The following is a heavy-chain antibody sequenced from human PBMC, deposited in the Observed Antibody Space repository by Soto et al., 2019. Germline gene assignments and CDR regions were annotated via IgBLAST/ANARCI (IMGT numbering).Heavy chain of an antibody. Sequence: SETLSLTCTVSGGSISSGDYYWSWIRQPPGKGLEWMGYIYYSGSTYYNPSLSSRVTISVDTSKNQFYLKLSPVTAADTAVYYCARNFQGHRGYYYRAFFDYWGQGTLVTVSS. D-gene: IGHD3-22*01. CDR3: ARNFQGHRGYYYRAFFDY. CDR2: IYYSGST. CDR1: GGSISSGDYY. V-gene: IGHV4-30-4*01. J-gene: IGHJ4*02.